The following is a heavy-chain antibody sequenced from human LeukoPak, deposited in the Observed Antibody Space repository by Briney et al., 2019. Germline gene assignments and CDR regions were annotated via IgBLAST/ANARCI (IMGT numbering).Heavy chain of an antibody. CDR2: IYYSGST. D-gene: IGHD5-12*01. Sequence: SETLSLTCTVSGGSISSNTYYWGWIRQPPGKGLEWIGSIYYSGSTYYNPSLKSRVTISVDTSKNQFSLKLSSVTAADTAVYYCARGGYDHVVDYWGQGTLVTVSS. CDR1: GGSISSNTYY. J-gene: IGHJ4*02. V-gene: IGHV4-39*07. CDR3: ARGGYDHVVDY.